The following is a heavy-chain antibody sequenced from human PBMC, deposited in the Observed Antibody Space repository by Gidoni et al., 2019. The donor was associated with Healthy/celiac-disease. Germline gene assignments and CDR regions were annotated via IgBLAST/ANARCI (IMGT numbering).Heavy chain of an antibody. V-gene: IGHV3-23*01. Sequence: EVQLLESGGGLVQPGGSLRLSCSASGFTFSSYAMSWVRQAPGKGLEWVSAISGSGGSTYYADSVKGRFTISRDNSKNTLYLQMNSLRAEDTAVYYCAKAVGGYYDSSGYYQIDYWGQGTLVTVSS. J-gene: IGHJ4*02. CDR3: AKAVGGYYDSSGYYQIDY. D-gene: IGHD3-22*01. CDR2: ISGSGGST. CDR1: GFTFSSYA.